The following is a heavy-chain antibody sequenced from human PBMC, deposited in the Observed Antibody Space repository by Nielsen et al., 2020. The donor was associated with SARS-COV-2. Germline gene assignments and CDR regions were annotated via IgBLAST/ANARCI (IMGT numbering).Heavy chain of an antibody. J-gene: IGHJ5*02. V-gene: IGHV1-18*04. CDR3: ARDRPNYYDPYPGWFDP. CDR1: GYTFTSYY. CDR2: ISAYNGNT. Sequence: ASVTVSCKASGYTFTSYYMHWVRQAPGQGLEWMGWISAYNGNTNYAQKLQGRVTMTTDTSTSTAYMELRSLRSDDTAVYYCARDRPNYYDPYPGWFDPWGQGTLVTVSS. D-gene: IGHD3-22*01.